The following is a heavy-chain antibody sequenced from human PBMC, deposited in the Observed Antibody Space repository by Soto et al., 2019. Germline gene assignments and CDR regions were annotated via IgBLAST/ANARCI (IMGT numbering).Heavy chain of an antibody. CDR1: GYTLTSYA. J-gene: IGHJ3*02. V-gene: IGHV1-3*01. D-gene: IGHD6-13*01. Sequence: ASVKVSCKASGYTLTSYAMHWVRQAPGQRLEWMGWINAGNGNTKYSQKFQGQVTISADKSNTTAYLQWSGLKASDTSMYYCARQRIEAAFDAFDIWGQGTMVTVSS. CDR2: INAGNGNT. CDR3: ARQRIEAAFDAFDI.